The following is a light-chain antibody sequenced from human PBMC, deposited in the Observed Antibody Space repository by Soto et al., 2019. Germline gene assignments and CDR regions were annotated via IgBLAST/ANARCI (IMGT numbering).Light chain of an antibody. J-gene: IGLJ1*01. CDR1: SSDVGSYNY. V-gene: IGLV2-11*01. CDR2: DVS. Sequence: QSVLTQPRSVSGSPGQSVTISCTGSSSDVGSYNYVSWYQHHPGKAPKLMIYDVSKRPSGVPDRFSGSKSGNTASLTISGLQAEDEADYYCQSYDSSLSGYVFGTGTKVTVL. CDR3: QSYDSSLSGYV.